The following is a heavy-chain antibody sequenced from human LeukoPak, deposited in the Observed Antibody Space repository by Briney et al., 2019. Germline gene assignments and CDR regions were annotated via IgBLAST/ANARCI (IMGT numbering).Heavy chain of an antibody. V-gene: IGHV3-7*01. Sequence: GGSLRLSCAASGFTFSSYWMSWVRQAPGKGLEWVANIKQDGSEKYYVDSVKGRFTISRDNAKNSLYLQMNSLRAEDTAVYYCARDNGHAFKSAVAGTGYFDYWGQGTLVTVSS. CDR2: IKQDGSEK. CDR3: ARDNGHAFKSAVAGTGYFDY. CDR1: GFTFSSYW. D-gene: IGHD6-19*01. J-gene: IGHJ4*02.